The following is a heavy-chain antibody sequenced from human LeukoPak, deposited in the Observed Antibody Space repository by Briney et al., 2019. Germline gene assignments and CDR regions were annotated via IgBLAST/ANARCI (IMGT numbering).Heavy chain of an antibody. Sequence: GASVKVSCKASGYTFTGYYMHWVRQAPGQGLEWMGWINPNSGGTNYAQKFQGRVTMTRDTSTSTVYMELSSLRSEDTAVYYCARTYYYDSSGYYYWGQGTLVTVSS. CDR3: ARTYYYDSSGYYY. CDR1: GYTFTGYY. D-gene: IGHD3-22*01. J-gene: IGHJ4*02. V-gene: IGHV1-2*02. CDR2: INPNSGGT.